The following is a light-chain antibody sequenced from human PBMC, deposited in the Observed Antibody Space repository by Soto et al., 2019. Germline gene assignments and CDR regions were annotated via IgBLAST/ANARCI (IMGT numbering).Light chain of an antibody. CDR2: GAS. Sequence: VLAKSHSHLTLSPAARATPSRGARQNISSTYLTWYQQKPGQAPRLLIYGASSRASGIPDRFSGSGSGTDFTLTISRLEPEDFAVYYCQQSCSTPWTFGQGAKVDIK. CDR3: QQSCSTPWT. CDR1: QNISSTY. V-gene: IGKV3-20*01. J-gene: IGKJ1*01.